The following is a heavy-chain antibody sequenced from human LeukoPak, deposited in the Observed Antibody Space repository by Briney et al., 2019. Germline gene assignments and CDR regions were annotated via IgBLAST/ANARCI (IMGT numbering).Heavy chain of an antibody. CDR3: AIDRYGY. Sequence: SETLSLTCAVYGGSFSGYYWSWIRQPPGKGLEWIGEINHSGSTNYNPSLKSRVTISVDTSKNRFSLKLSSVTAADTSVYYCAIDRYGYWGQGTLVTVSS. D-gene: IGHD1-14*01. V-gene: IGHV4-34*01. CDR2: INHSGST. CDR1: GGSFSGYY. J-gene: IGHJ4*02.